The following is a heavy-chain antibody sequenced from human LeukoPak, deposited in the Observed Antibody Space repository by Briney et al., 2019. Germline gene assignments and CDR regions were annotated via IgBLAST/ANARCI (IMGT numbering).Heavy chain of an antibody. J-gene: IGHJ5*02. Sequence: ASVKVSCKASGYTITSYYMHWVRQAPGQGLEWMGIINPSGGSTSYAQKFQGRVTMTRDMSTSTVYMELSSLRSEDTAVYYCARDTAMVTSSNWFDPWGQGTLVTVSS. V-gene: IGHV1-46*01. CDR1: GYTITSYY. CDR2: INPSGGST. D-gene: IGHD5-18*01. CDR3: ARDTAMVTSSNWFDP.